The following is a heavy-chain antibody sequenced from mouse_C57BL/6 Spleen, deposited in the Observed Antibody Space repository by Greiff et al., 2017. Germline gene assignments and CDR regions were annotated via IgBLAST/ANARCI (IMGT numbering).Heavy chain of an antibody. D-gene: IGHD2-3*01. CDR2: IYPGDGDT. V-gene: IGHV1-82*01. Sequence: VQLQQSGPELVKPGASVKISCKASGYAFSSSWLNWVKQRPGKGLEWIGRIYPGDGDTNYNGKFKGKATLTADKSSSTAYMQLSSLTSEDSAVYFCANDGYYVGFAYWGQGTLVTVSA. J-gene: IGHJ3*01. CDR1: GYAFSSSW. CDR3: ANDGYYVGFAY.